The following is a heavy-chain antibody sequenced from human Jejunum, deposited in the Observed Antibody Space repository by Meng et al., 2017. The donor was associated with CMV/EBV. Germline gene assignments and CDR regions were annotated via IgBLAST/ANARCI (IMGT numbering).Heavy chain of an antibody. CDR1: SISSSSDY. D-gene: IGHD2-8*02. CDR3: ARGVLEVSNYYYGMDV. V-gene: IGHV4-39*01. Sequence: SISSSSDYWAWIRQPPGKGLEWIGSIYYSGTTFYNPSLKSRVTISGDMSNNQFSLTLSSLTAADTAVFYCARGVLEVSNYYYGMDVWGQGTTVTVSS. CDR2: IYYSGTT. J-gene: IGHJ6*02.